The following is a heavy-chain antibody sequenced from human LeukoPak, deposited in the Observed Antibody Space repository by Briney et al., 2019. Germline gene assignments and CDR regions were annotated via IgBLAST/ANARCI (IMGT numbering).Heavy chain of an antibody. Sequence: GGSLRLSCAASGFTFSSYAVHWVRQAPGEGLEWVAVISYDGSNKYYADSVKGRFTISRDNSKNTLYLQMNSLRAEDTAVYYCARAPHYYDSSGYFYWGQGTLVTVSS. D-gene: IGHD3-22*01. CDR1: GFTFSSYA. CDR3: ARAPHYYDSSGYFY. CDR2: ISYDGSNK. V-gene: IGHV3-30-3*01. J-gene: IGHJ4*02.